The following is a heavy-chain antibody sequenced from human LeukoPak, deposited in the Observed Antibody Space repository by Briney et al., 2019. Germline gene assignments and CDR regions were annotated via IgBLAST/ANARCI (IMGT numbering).Heavy chain of an antibody. D-gene: IGHD6-13*01. CDR1: GYSFTSYW. CDR2: IYPGDSDT. V-gene: IGHV5-51*01. CDR3: ARHAIAAASNFDY. J-gene: IGHJ4*02. Sequence: GESLKISCKGSGYSFTSYWIGWVRQMPGKGLEWMGIIYPGDSDTRYSPSFQGQVSISADKSISTAYLQWSSLKASDTAMYYCARHAIAAASNFDYWGQGTLVTVSS.